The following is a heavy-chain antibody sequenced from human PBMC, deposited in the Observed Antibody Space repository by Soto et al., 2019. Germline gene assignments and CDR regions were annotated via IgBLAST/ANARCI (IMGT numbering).Heavy chain of an antibody. CDR3: ARNTSYDDNGFIGFGY. Sequence: SVKLSCKSSGYAFSGYHMHCVLHEHRQGLEWMGWINPTSGGTNYAQKFQGWVTMTRDTSISTAYMELSRLRSDDTAVYYFARNTSYDDNGFIGFGYWGQGTLGTVSS. CDR2: INPTSGGT. V-gene: IGHV1-2*04. D-gene: IGHD4-17*01. CDR1: GYAFSGYH. J-gene: IGHJ4*02.